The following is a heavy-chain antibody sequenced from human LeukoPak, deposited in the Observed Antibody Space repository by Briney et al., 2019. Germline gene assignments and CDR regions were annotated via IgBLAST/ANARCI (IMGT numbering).Heavy chain of an antibody. Sequence: EASVKVSCKASGGTFSSYAISWVRQAPGQGLEWMGGIIPIFGTANYAQKFQGRVTITADESTSTAYMELSSLRSEDTAVYYCARDFRKNYDFWSGYSNWFDPWGQGTLVTVSS. V-gene: IGHV1-69*13. D-gene: IGHD3-3*01. CDR3: ARDFRKNYDFWSGYSNWFDP. CDR1: GGTFSSYA. CDR2: IIPIFGTA. J-gene: IGHJ5*02.